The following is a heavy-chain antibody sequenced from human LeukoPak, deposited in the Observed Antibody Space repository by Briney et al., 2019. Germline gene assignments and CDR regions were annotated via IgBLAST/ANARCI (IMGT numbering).Heavy chain of an antibody. V-gene: IGHV3-7*01. D-gene: IGHD3-22*01. CDR2: IKQDGSEK. CDR3: ARVSTYYYDSSGYRYFDL. Sequence: GGSLRLSCAASGFTFSSYWMSWVRQAPGKGLEGVANIKQDGSEKYYVDSVKGRFTLSRDNAKNSLYLKMNSLRAEDTAVYYCARVSTYYYDSSGYRYFDLWGRGTLVTVSS. CDR1: GFTFSSYW. J-gene: IGHJ2*01.